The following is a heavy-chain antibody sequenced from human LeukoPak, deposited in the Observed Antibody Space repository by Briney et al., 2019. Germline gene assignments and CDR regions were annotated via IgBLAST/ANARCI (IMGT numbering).Heavy chain of an antibody. V-gene: IGHV1-18*01. CDR3: ARDPIAVAGADPYYYYGMDV. Sequence: ASVKVSCKASGYTFTSYDINWVRQATGQGLEWMGWISAYNGNTNYAQKLQGRVTMTTDTSTSAAYMELRSLRSDDTAVYYCARDPIAVAGADPYYYYGMDVWGQGTTVTVSS. J-gene: IGHJ6*02. CDR1: GYTFTSYD. CDR2: ISAYNGNT. D-gene: IGHD6-19*01.